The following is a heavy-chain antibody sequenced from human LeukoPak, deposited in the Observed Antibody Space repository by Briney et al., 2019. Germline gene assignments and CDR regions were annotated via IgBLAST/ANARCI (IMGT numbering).Heavy chain of an antibody. V-gene: IGHV4-4*07. J-gene: IGHJ6*03. CDR3: ARDGQSKNYYYYYYMDV. Sequence: SETLSLTCTVSGGSISSYYWSWIRQPAGKGLEWIGRIYTSGSTNYNPSLKSRVTMSVDTSKNQFSLKLSSVTAADTAVYYCARDGQSKNYYYYYYMDVWGKGTMVTVSS. CDR2: IYTSGST. CDR1: GGSISSYY.